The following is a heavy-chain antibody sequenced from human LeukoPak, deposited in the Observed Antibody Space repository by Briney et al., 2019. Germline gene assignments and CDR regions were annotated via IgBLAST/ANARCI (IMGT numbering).Heavy chain of an antibody. D-gene: IGHD6-19*01. J-gene: IGHJ4*02. CDR2: INHSGST. CDR1: GGSFSGYY. Sequence: SETLSLTCAVYGGSFSGYYWSWIRQPPGKGLEWIGEINHSGSTNYNPSLKSRVTISVDTSKNQFSLKLSSVTAADTAVYYCARGPPWLQFGDYWGQGTLVTVSS. V-gene: IGHV4-34*01. CDR3: ARGPPWLQFGDY.